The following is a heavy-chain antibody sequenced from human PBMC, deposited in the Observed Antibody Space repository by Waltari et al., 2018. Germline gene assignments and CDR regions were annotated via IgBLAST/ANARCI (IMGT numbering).Heavy chain of an antibody. CDR3: ARGITMVRGVRWFDP. D-gene: IGHD3-10*01. V-gene: IGHV4-30-2*01. J-gene: IGHJ5*02. CDR1: GGSISSGGYS. CDR2: IYHSGST. Sequence: QLQLQESGSGLVKPSQTLSLTCAVSGGSISSGGYSWSWIRQPPGKGLEWIGYIYHSGSTYYNPSLKSRVTISVDTSKNQFSLKLSSVTAADTAVYYCARGITMVRGVRWFDPWGQGTLVTVSS.